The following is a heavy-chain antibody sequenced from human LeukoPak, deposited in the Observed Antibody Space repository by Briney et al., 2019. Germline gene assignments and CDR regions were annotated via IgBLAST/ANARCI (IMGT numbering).Heavy chain of an antibody. V-gene: IGHV1-2*02. J-gene: IGHJ6*03. Sequence: ASVKVSCKASGYTFTGYYMHWVRQAPGQGLEWMGWINPNNGDTNYAQKFQGRVTVTRDTSISTAYMELSGLTSDDTAVYYCARTALQFGDYFYYMNVWGTGTTVTVSS. CDR3: ARTALQFGDYFYYMNV. CDR2: INPNNGDT. D-gene: IGHD3-10*01. CDR1: GYTFTGYY.